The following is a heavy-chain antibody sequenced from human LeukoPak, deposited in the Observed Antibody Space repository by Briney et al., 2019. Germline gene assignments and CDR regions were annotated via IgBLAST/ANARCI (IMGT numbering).Heavy chain of an antibody. CDR1: GYMFTSHG. J-gene: IGHJ6*03. Sequence: ASVKVSCKASGYMFTSHGISCVRLAPGQGLEWVGWISPYNGHTDYAQRFQGRLTMTKDTSTDTVNMELRNLTSDDTDVYYCARDQVSHIMPLYMDVWGKGTTVTVSS. V-gene: IGHV1-18*01. CDR2: ISPYNGHT. CDR3: ARDQVSHIMPLYMDV. D-gene: IGHD2-2*01.